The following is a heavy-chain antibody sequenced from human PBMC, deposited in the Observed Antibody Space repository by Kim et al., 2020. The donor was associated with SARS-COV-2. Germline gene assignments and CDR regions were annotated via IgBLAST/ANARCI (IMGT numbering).Heavy chain of an antibody. D-gene: IGHD5-12*01. V-gene: IGHV3-21*01. Sequence: GGSLRLSCAASGFTFSSYSMNWVRQAPGKGLEWVSSISSGSSYIYYADSVKGRFTISRDNAKNSLYLQMNSLRAEDTAVYYCARDRSGDGYNWYYYYGMDVWGQGTTVTVSS. J-gene: IGHJ6*02. CDR3: ARDRSGDGYNWYYYYGMDV. CDR1: GFTFSSYS. CDR2: ISSGSSYI.